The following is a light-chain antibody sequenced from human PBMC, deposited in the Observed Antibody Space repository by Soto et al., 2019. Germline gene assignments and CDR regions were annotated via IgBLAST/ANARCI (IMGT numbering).Light chain of an antibody. Sequence: QSVLTQPPSASGSPGQSVTISCTGTSSDVGGYNSVSWYQQHPGKAPKLLIYEVFKRPSGVPDRFSGSKSGNTASLSVSGLQADDEADYYCSSYAGSNNLLFGGGTKLTVL. V-gene: IGLV2-8*01. CDR1: SSDVGGYNS. CDR2: EVF. CDR3: SSYAGSNNLL. J-gene: IGLJ2*01.